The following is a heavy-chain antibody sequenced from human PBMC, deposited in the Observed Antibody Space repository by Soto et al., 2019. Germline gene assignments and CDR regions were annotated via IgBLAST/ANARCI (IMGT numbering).Heavy chain of an antibody. CDR1: GYSFSSYA. Sequence: AGSLILSFEASGYSFSSYAMSWVRQAPGKGLEWVSSISSSSSYIYYADSVKGRFTISRDNAKNSLYLQMNSLRAEDTAVYYCAREWDIVVVPAATYGMDVWRQGTTVTVSS. CDR3: AREWDIVVVPAATYGMDV. J-gene: IGHJ6*02. CDR2: ISSSSSYI. V-gene: IGHV3-21*01. D-gene: IGHD2-2*01.